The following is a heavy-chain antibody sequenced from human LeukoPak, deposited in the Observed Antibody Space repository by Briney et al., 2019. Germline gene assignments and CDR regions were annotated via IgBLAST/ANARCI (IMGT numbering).Heavy chain of an antibody. CDR3: ARDVFSYDSSGYYHY. J-gene: IGHJ4*02. V-gene: IGHV3-20*04. CDR2: INSDGDSA. D-gene: IGHD3-22*01. Sequence: GGSLRLSCAASGFTFDDYGMSWVRQAPGKGLEWVSGINSDGDSAGYADSVKGRFTISRDNRKNSLHLQMNSLRAEDTAVYYCARDVFSYDSSGYYHYWGQGTLVTVSS. CDR1: GFTFDDYG.